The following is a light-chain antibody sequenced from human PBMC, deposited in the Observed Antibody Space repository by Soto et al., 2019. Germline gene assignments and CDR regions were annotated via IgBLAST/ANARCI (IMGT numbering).Light chain of an antibody. CDR1: SSNIGAGYD. CDR3: QSYDSSRSGWV. Sequence: QSVLTQPPSVSGAPGQRVTISCTGRSSNIGAGYDVHWYQQLPGTAPKLLIYGNSNRPSGVPDRFSGSKSGTSASLAITGLQAEDEADYYCQSYDSSRSGWVFGGGTQLTGL. CDR2: GNS. J-gene: IGLJ3*02. V-gene: IGLV1-40*01.